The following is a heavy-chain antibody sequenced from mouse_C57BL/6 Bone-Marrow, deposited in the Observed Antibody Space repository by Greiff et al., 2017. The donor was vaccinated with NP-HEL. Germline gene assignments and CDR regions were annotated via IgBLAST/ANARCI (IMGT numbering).Heavy chain of an antibody. CDR2: IYPGSGST. V-gene: IGHV1-55*01. Sequence: QVQLQQPGAELVKPGASVKMSCKASGYTFTSYWITWVKQRPGQGLEWIGDIYPGSGSTNYNDKFKSKATLTVDTSSSTAYMQLSSLTSEDSAVYYCARYLANLLLRNYYALDYWGQGTSVTVSS. CDR3: ARYLANLLLRNYYALDY. D-gene: IGHD1-1*01. CDR1: GYTFTSYW. J-gene: IGHJ4*01.